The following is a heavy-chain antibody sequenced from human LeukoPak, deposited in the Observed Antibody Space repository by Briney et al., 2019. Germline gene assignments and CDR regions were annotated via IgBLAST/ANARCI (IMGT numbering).Heavy chain of an antibody. Sequence: TRGSLRLSCAASGFTFSSYEMNWVRQAPGKGLEWVSYISSSGSTIYYADSVKGRFTISRDNAKNSLYLQMNSLRAEDTAVYYCATDTWGLYYYGMDVWGQGTTFTVSS. V-gene: IGHV3-48*03. D-gene: IGHD1-26*01. CDR1: GFTFSSYE. CDR2: ISSSGSTI. J-gene: IGHJ6*02. CDR3: ATDTWGLYYYGMDV.